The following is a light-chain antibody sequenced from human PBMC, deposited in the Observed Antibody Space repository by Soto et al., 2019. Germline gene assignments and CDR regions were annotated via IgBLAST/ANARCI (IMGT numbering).Light chain of an antibody. CDR1: QSVSSK. Sequence: EIVMTQSPATLSLSPGERVTLSCRASQSVSSKLAWYQQKPGQAPRLLIYGASIRATDIPDRISGSRSGTEFTLTISSLQSGDFGVYYCQQFEDWPTFGQGTKVDIK. CDR2: GAS. V-gene: IGKV3-15*01. CDR3: QQFEDWPT. J-gene: IGKJ1*01.